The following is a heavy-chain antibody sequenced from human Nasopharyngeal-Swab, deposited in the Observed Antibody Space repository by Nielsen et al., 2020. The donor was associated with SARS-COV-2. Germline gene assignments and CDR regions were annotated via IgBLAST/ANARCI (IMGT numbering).Heavy chain of an antibody. Sequence: SQTLSLTCAISGDSVSSNSAAWNWIRQSPSRGLEWLGRTYYRSQWYYDYAVYLKGRININPDTSKNQFSLQLNSVTPDDTAVYYCARIAQAVPPVWGQGTTVSVSS. D-gene: IGHD6-19*01. V-gene: IGHV6-1*01. CDR1: GDSVSSNSAA. J-gene: IGHJ6*02. CDR3: ARIAQAVPPV. CDR2: TYYRSQWYY.